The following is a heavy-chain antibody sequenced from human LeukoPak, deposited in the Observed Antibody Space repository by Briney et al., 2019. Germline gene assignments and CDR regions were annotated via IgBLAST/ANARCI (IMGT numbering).Heavy chain of an antibody. CDR1: GGTFSSYA. V-gene: IGHV1-69*04. CDR2: IIPILGIA. D-gene: IGHD2-15*01. Sequence: GSSVKVSCKASGGTFSSYAISWVRQAPGQGLEWMGRIIPILGIANYAQKFQGRVTITADKSTSTAYMELSSLRSEDTAVYYCASGLGFCSGSDCTNLVKDYYYGMNVWGQGTTVTVSS. J-gene: IGHJ6*02. CDR3: ASGLGFCSGSDCTNLVKDYYYGMNV.